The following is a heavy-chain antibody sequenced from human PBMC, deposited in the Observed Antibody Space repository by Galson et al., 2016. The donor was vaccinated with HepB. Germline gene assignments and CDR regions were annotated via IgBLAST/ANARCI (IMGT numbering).Heavy chain of an antibody. D-gene: IGHD2/OR15-2a*01. Sequence: SVKVSCKASGYSFTNYALHWLRQAPGQRPEWVGCVNPGGHSTRFSRNFEDRLTITTDTSTGTSDMELSGLRSEDTAVYYCARGGSMRLYYYYFDYWGQGALVTVSS. CDR1: GYSFTNYA. CDR3: ARGGSMRLYYYYFDY. J-gene: IGHJ4*02. CDR2: VNPGGHST. V-gene: IGHV1-3*01.